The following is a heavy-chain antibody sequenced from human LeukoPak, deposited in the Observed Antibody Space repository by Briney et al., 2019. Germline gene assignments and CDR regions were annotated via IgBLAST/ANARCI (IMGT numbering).Heavy chain of an antibody. CDR2: IYYSGST. Sequence: PSETLSLTCTVSGGSISSYYWSWIRQPPGKGLEWIGYIYYSGSTNYNPSLKSRVTISVDTSKNQFSLKLSSVTAADTAVYYCARVKRYSSGWDYYYYMDVWGKGTTVTVSS. CDR3: ARVKRYSSGWDYYYYMDV. J-gene: IGHJ6*03. D-gene: IGHD6-19*01. CDR1: GGSISSYY. V-gene: IGHV4-59*01.